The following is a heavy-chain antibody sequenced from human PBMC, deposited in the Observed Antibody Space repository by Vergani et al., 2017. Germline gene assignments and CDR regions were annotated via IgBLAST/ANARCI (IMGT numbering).Heavy chain of an antibody. J-gene: IGHJ4*02. V-gene: IGHV3-30*02. D-gene: IGHD3-16*01. Sequence: QVQLVESGGGVVQRGGSLRLSCATSGFTLSNYDMQWIRQGPGKGLEFVAFIQFDGSNQYYADSVKGRFTLSRDCSKNTLYLQMNSLRTDETVTYYCALPFRGWGIDYWGQGTQVIVS. CDR2: IQFDGSNQ. CDR1: GFTLSNYD. CDR3: ALPFRGWGIDY.